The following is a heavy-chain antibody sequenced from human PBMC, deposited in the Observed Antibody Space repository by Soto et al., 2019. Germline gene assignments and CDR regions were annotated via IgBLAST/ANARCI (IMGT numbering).Heavy chain of an antibody. D-gene: IGHD1-26*01. CDR1: GFSIASSGVG. Sequence: QIALRESGPALVKPTQTLTLTCTLSGFSIASSGVGVAWDRRSPGQGLVRLALIYWDDDDRYGPSRRNRLSISKDTSQNQVVLTMADMAPSDPGTYYCAPRAGLGARCFDYWGQGIRVTVSS. CDR3: APRAGLGARCFDY. CDR2: IYWDDDD. J-gene: IGHJ4*02. V-gene: IGHV2-5*05.